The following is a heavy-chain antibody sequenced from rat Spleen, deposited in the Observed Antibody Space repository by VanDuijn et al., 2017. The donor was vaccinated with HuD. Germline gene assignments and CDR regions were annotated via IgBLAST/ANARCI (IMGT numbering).Heavy chain of an antibody. Sequence: EVQLVGSGGGLVQPGRSMKLSCAASGFTFSDYDMAWVRQAPKKGLEWVSFISYDGSTTYYRDSVKGRFTISRDNAKTTLYLQMDSLRSEDTAIYYCTRGYVMDAWGQGASVTVSS. V-gene: IGHV5-7*01. CDR1: GFTFSDYD. CDR2: ISYDGSTT. CDR3: TRGYVMDA. J-gene: IGHJ4*01.